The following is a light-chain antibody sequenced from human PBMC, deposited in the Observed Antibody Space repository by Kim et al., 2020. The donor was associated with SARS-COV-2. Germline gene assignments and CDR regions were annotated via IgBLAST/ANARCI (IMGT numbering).Light chain of an antibody. J-gene: IGKJ1*01. CDR2: GAS. CDR3: QQYGSSPRT. CDR1: QSVSSSY. V-gene: IGKV3-20*01. Sequence: EIVLTQSPGTLSLSPGERATLSCRASQSVSSSYLAWYQQQPGQAPRLLIYGASSRATGIPDRFSGSGSGTDFTLTISRLDPEDFALYYCQQYGSSPRTFGQGTKVDIK.